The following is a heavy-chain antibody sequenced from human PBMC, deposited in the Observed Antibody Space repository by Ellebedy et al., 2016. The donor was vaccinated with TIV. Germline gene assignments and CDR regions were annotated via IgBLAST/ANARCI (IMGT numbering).Heavy chain of an antibody. CDR1: GGSFSGYY. Sequence: SETLSLTXAVYGGSFSGYYWSWIRQPPGKGLEWIGEINHSGSTNYNPSLKSRVTISVDTSKNQFSLKLSSVTAADTAVYYCARVGPISRTRYYFDYWGQGTLVTVSS. CDR3: ARVGPISRTRYYFDY. CDR2: INHSGST. V-gene: IGHV4-34*01. D-gene: IGHD2-21*01. J-gene: IGHJ4*02.